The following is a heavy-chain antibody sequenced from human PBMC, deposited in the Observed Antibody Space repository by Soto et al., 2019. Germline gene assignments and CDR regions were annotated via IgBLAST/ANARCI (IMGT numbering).Heavy chain of an antibody. CDR1: GFTFSSSA. CDR2: IIPIFGTA. Sequence: SVKVSCKTSGFTFSSSAVHWVRQARGQGLEWMGGIIPIFGTANYAQKFQGRVTITADESTSTAYMELSSLRSEDTAVYYCARDERPTYYYDSSGNSLDYWGQ. D-gene: IGHD3-22*01. J-gene: IGHJ4*02. V-gene: IGHV1-69*13. CDR3: ARDERPTYYYDSSGNSLDY.